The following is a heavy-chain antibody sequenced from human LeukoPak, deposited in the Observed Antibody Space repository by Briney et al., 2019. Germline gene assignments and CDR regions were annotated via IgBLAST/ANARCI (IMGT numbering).Heavy chain of an antibody. D-gene: IGHD1-7*01. CDR2: MNGEGTTI. V-gene: IGHV3-74*01. CDR3: ATARNFRFEY. Sequence: GGSLRLSCATSGLTFRTTWMHWVRQAPGKGLMWVSRMNGEGTTIDYADSVKGRFTVSRDYAKNTLFLQMNNLRTEGTALYFCATARNFRFEYWGQGSLVIVSA. CDR1: GLTFRTTW. J-gene: IGHJ4*02.